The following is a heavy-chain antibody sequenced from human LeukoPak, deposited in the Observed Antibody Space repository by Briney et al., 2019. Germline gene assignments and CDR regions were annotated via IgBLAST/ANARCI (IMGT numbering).Heavy chain of an antibody. J-gene: IGHJ6*02. Sequence: NPGGSLRLSCAASGFTFSDYYMSWIRQAPGKGLEWVSYISSSGSTIYCADSVKGRFTISRDNAKNSLYLQMNSLRAEDTAVYYCARHMGATPYYYGMDVWGQGTTVTVSS. V-gene: IGHV3-11*01. CDR1: GFTFSDYY. CDR3: ARHMGATPYYYGMDV. D-gene: IGHD1-26*01. CDR2: ISSSGSTI.